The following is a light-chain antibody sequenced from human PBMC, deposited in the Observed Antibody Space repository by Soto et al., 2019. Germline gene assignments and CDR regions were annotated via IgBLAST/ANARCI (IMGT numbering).Light chain of an antibody. CDR2: AAS. Sequence: DIQMTQSPSSVSASVGDRITITCRASHDISRWLAWYQQKPGTAPKLLIYAASGLQSGVPSRFSGSGSGTDFTLAISSLQPEDFATYYCHATNKIPFTFGPGTKVDVK. CDR1: HDISRW. V-gene: IGKV1-12*01. CDR3: HATNKIPFT. J-gene: IGKJ3*01.